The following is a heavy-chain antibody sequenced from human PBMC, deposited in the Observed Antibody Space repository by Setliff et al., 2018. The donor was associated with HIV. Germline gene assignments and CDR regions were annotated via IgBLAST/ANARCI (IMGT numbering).Heavy chain of an antibody. CDR2: MNPKSGNT. CDR3: ARGYCSSTSCYGIYYFDN. V-gene: IGHV1-8*01. J-gene: IGHJ4*02. D-gene: IGHD2-2*01. Sequence: RPPVKVSCKASGYNFTSHDINWVRQAPGQGLEWMGWMNPKSGNTGYARKFQGRVTMTRKTSISTAYMELRSLRSDDTAVYYCARGYCSSTSCYGIYYFDNWGQGTPVTVSS. CDR1: GYNFTSHD.